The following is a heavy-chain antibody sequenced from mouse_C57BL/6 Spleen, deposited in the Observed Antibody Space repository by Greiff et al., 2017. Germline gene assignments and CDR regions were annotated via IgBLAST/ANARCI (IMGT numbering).Heavy chain of an antibody. CDR1: GYTFTSYW. CDR2: IDPSDSYT. D-gene: IGHD1-2*01. CDR3: ARGGEYGDALYYFDY. J-gene: IGHJ2*01. Sequence: VQLQQPGAELVMPGASVKLSCKASGYTFTSYWMHWVKQRPGQGLEWIGEIDPSDSYTNYNQKFKGKSTLTVDKSSSTAYMQLSSLTSEDSAVYYCARGGEYGDALYYFDYWGQGTTLTVSS. V-gene: IGHV1-69*01.